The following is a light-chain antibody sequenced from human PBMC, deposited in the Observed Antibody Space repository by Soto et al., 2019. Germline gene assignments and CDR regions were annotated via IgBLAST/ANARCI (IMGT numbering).Light chain of an antibody. V-gene: IGKV1-9*01. CDR1: QGIGSY. Sequence: IQLTQSPSSLSASIGDRVTITCRASQGIGSYLAWYQQKPGEAPKLLIFAASTLQSGVPSRFSGSGSGTDFTLTISSLQAEDFATYYCQQYNTYTWTFAQGTKVDIK. J-gene: IGKJ1*01. CDR3: QQYNTYTWT. CDR2: AAS.